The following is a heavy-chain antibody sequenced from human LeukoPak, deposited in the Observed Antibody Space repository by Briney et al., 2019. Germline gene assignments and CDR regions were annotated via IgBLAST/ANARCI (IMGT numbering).Heavy chain of an antibody. V-gene: IGHV3-33*01. J-gene: IGHJ4*02. CDR3: ARAVAVETSFDY. D-gene: IGHD6-19*01. CDR1: GFTFSSYG. CDR2: IWFDGSNK. Sequence: PGRSLRLSCAASGFTFSSYGRHWVRQAPGKGLEWVAVIWFDGSNKYYADSVKGRFTISRDNSKNTLYLQMNSLRAEDTAVYYCARAVAVETSFDYWGQGTLATVSS.